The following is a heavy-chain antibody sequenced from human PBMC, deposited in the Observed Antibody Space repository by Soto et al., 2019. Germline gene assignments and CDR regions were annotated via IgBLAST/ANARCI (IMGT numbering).Heavy chain of an antibody. D-gene: IGHD1-20*01. V-gene: IGHV3-23*01. Sequence: GGSLRLSCAASRFNFSDYAMTWVRQAPGKGLEWVSTLSGSGGSTYYADSVKGRFTMSRDNSKKTLFLQMSSLRVEDTAVYYCVRDRRISGINRGLDYWGRGTLVTAPQ. CDR1: RFNFSDYA. J-gene: IGHJ4*02. CDR2: LSGSGGST. CDR3: VRDRRISGINRGLDY.